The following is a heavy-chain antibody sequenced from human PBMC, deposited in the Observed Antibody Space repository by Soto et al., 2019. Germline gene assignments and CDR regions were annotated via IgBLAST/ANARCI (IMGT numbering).Heavy chain of an antibody. CDR2: INPSGGST. CDR1: GYTFTVYY. D-gene: IGHD3-3*01. CDR3: ARVTHYDFWCGREINAFDI. V-gene: IGHV1-46*03. J-gene: IGHJ3*02. Sequence: GASVKVSCKASGYTFTVYYMHWVRQAPGQGLEWMGIINPSGGSTSYAQKFQGRVTMTRDTSTSTVYMELSSLRSEDTAVYYCARVTHYDFWCGREINAFDIWGQGTMVTVSS.